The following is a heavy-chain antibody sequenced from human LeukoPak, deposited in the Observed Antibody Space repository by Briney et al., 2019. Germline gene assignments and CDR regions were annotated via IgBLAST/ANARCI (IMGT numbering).Heavy chain of an antibody. V-gene: IGHV4-61*02. CDR1: GGSISSGSYY. D-gene: IGHD3-22*01. CDR2: IYISGST. J-gene: IGHJ3*02. CDR3: ARDSPHYYDSSGYHYDAFDI. Sequence: SETLSLTCTVSGGSISSGSYYWSWIRQPAGKGLEWIGRIYISGSTNYNPSLKSRVTISVDTSKNQFSLKLSSVTAADTAVYYCARDSPHYYDSSGYHYDAFDIWGQGTMVTVSS.